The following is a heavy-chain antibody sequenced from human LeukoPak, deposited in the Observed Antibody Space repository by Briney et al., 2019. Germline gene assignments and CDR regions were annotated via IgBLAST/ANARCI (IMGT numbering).Heavy chain of an antibody. V-gene: IGHV4-59*11. CDR2: ISYIGST. CDR1: ADSFSSHY. Sequence: PSEILFLTCAVSADSFSSHYWTWLRQPPGKGLEWIGYISYIGSTNYNPSLKSRVTISIDTSKNQFSLKLRSVTAADTAVYYCARDLVTVTKGFDIWGQGTMVSVSS. J-gene: IGHJ3*02. D-gene: IGHD4-17*01. CDR3: ARDLVTVTKGFDI.